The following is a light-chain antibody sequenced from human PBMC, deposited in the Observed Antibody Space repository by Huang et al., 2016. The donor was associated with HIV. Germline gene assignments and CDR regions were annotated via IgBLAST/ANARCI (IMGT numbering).Light chain of an antibody. CDR2: GAS. J-gene: IGKJ5*01. V-gene: IGKV3-20*01. Sequence: EIVLTQSPDTLSLSPGERATVSCRVSQTIKNIYLAWYQQKPGQGPRLLIYGASSRATDIPDRFSGSGSGTDFTLTINRLEPEDFAVYYCQQYDSSQGISFDQGTRLEMK. CDR1: QTIKNIY. CDR3: QQYDSSQGIS.